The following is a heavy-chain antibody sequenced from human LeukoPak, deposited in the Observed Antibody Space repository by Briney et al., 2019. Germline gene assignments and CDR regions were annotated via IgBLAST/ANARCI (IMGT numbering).Heavy chain of an antibody. CDR3: QVVPAAKYYFDY. Sequence: SVTVSCKPSGCTFSSYAISWVRQAPGQGLEWMGGIIPIFCTANYAQKFQGRVTITADKSTSTAYMELSSLRSEDTAVYYCQVVPAAKYYFDYWGQGTLVTVSS. D-gene: IGHD2-2*01. J-gene: IGHJ4*02. CDR1: GCTFSSYA. V-gene: IGHV1-69*06. CDR2: IIPIFCTA.